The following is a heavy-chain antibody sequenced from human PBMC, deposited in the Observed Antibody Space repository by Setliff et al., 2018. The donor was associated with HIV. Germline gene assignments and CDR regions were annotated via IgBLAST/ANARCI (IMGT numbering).Heavy chain of an antibody. CDR1: GGSITGYY. CDR3: ARMSVSAAVYFDS. D-gene: IGHD6-25*01. CDR2: IFNTGST. J-gene: IGHJ4*02. Sequence: SETLSLTCTVSGGSITGYYWSWIRQPPGKGLEWIGYIFNTGSTYYKSSLASRLTMSIDTSRNQFSLKLRSVTAADTAVFYCARMSVSAAVYFDSWGQGTLVTVSS. V-gene: IGHV4-59*04.